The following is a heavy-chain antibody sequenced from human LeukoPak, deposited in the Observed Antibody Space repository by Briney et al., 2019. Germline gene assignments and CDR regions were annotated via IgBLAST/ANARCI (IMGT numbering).Heavy chain of an antibody. CDR3: ARVRRGFGEHKTHDAFDI. D-gene: IGHD3-10*01. CDR2: MNPNSGNT. CDR1: GYTFTSYD. V-gene: IGHV1-8*01. Sequence: ASVKVSCKASGYTFTSYDINWVRQATGQGLEWMGWMNPNSGNTGYAQKFQDRVTMTRNTSITTAYKELSSLRSEDTAVYYCARVRRGFGEHKTHDAFDIWGQGTMVTVSS. J-gene: IGHJ3*02.